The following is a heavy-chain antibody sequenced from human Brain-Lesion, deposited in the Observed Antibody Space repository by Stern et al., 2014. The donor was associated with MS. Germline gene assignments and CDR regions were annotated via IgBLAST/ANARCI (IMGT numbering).Heavy chain of an antibody. D-gene: IGHD1-26*01. J-gene: IGHJ4*02. CDR3: ARHDSVPRPSQLYSARDRGPGYFDY. CDR1: GGSISSSTYY. V-gene: IGHV4-39*01. Sequence: QLVESGPGLVKPSETLSLTCTVSGGSISSSTYYWAWIRQPPGKGLEWIGNIYYSGFTYYHPSLKSRFTISVDMSKNQFSLKLSSVTAADTAIYYCARHDSVPRPSQLYSARDRGPGYFDYWGQGTLVTVSS. CDR2: IYYSGFT.